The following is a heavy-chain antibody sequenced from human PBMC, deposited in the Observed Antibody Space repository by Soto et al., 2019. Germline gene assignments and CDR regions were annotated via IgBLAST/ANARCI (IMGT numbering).Heavy chain of an antibody. CDR3: AKDATSCNGVWGHLDM. V-gene: IGHV3-23*01. CDR1: GFTFSDYA. CDR2: VGGSDDDK. J-gene: IGHJ3*02. D-gene: IGHD2-8*01. Sequence: EVQLLESGGGVVQPGGSLRLSCAASGFTFSDYAMSWVRQTPGKGLQWVSGVGGSDDDKHYADSVRGRFIVSRDNSKNTLYLQMNSRRADDTAIYYCAKDATSCNGVWGHLDMWGQGTEVTVSS.